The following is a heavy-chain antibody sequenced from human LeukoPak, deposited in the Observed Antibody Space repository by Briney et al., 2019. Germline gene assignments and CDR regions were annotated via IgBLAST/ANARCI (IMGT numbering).Heavy chain of an antibody. CDR1: GYTLTELS. CDR2: FDPEYGET. V-gene: IGHV1-24*01. J-gene: IGHJ6*02. Sequence: ASVKVSCKVSGYTLTELSMHWVRQAPGKGLEWMGGFDPEYGETIYAQKFQGRVTMTEDTSTDTAYMELSSLRSEDTAVYYCATDKRIAVAGTNYYYGMDVWGQGTTVTVSS. CDR3: ATDKRIAVAGTNYYYGMDV. D-gene: IGHD6-19*01.